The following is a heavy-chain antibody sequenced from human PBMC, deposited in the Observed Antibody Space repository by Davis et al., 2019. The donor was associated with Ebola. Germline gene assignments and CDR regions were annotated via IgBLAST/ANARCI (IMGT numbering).Heavy chain of an antibody. J-gene: IGHJ4*02. CDR3: ARGVDLDYGDYSGPTVRVYYFDY. V-gene: IGHV4-59*08. Sequence: SETLSLTCTVSGGSISSFYWSWIRQPPGKGLEWIGYIYYSGSTNYNPSLKSRVTISVDTSKNQFSLKLSSVTAADTAVYYCARGVDLDYGDYSGPTVRVYYFDYWGQGTLVTVSS. D-gene: IGHD4-17*01. CDR2: IYYSGST. CDR1: GGSISSFY.